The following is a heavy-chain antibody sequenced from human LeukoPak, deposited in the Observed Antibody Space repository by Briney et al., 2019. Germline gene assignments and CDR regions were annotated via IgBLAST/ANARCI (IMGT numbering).Heavy chain of an antibody. CDR3: ARQGRFGAPNYYYYGMDV. Sequence: ASVKVSCKASGYTFTSYGISWVRQAPGQGLEWMGWISAYNGNTNYAQKLQGRVTMTTDTSTSTAYMELRSLRSDDTAVYYRARQGRFGAPNYYYYGMDVWGQGTTVTVSS. D-gene: IGHD3-10*01. CDR2: ISAYNGNT. J-gene: IGHJ6*02. V-gene: IGHV1-18*01. CDR1: GYTFTSYG.